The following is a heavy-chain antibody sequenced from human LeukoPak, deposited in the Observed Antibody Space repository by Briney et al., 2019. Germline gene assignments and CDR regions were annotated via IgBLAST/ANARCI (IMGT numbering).Heavy chain of an antibody. CDR2: IYYSGGT. CDR1: GGSISSSSYY. D-gene: IGHD2-15*01. V-gene: IGHV4-39*07. Sequence: PSETLSLTCTVSGGSISSSSYYWGWIRQPPGKGLEWIGSIYYSGGTYYNPSLKSRVTISVDTSKNQFSLKLSSVTAADTAVYYCARDYSWYFDLWGRGTLVTVSS. J-gene: IGHJ2*01. CDR3: ARDYSWYFDL.